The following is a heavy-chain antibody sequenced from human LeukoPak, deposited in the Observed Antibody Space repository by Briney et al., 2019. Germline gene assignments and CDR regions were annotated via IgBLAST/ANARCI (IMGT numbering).Heavy chain of an antibody. CDR1: GGSITSYF. D-gene: IGHD6-19*01. CDR2: IYSRGST. Sequence: SETLSLTCTVSGGSITSYFWSWIRQPPGKGLEWIGYIYSRGSTTYNPSLKSRVTISVDTSTNQFFLKLTSVTAADTAVYYCARRAVAENYFDYWGQGTLVTDSS. CDR3: ARRAVAENYFDY. J-gene: IGHJ4*02. V-gene: IGHV4-4*08.